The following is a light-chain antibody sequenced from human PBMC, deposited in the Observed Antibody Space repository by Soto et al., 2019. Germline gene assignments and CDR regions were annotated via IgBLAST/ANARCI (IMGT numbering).Light chain of an antibody. Sequence: DVVVTQSPLSLSVTLGQPSSISCRSSEILVYSDGETYLSWFQQRPGQSPRRLIYFVSKRDSGVPDRFTGSGSGTDFTLTISRVEAEDVGFYYCMQAKAWPLTFGGGTKVDIK. V-gene: IGKV2-30*01. CDR1: EILVYSDGETY. CDR3: MQAKAWPLT. CDR2: FVS. J-gene: IGKJ4*01.